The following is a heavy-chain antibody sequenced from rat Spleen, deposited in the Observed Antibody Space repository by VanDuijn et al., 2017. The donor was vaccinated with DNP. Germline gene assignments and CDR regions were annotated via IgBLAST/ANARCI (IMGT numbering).Heavy chain of an antibody. CDR3: AREQHFYFDY. CDR2: ISHSDGIT. V-gene: IGHV5-25*01. D-gene: IGHD1-10*01. J-gene: IGHJ2*01. Sequence: EVQLMESGGGLVQPGRSLKLSCAASGFSFRNYYMAWVRQTPKKGLEWVAIISHSDGITYYPDSVKGRFTISRDNSQSSLYLQMNSLKSEDTATYYCAREQHFYFDYWGQGVMVTVSS. CDR1: GFSFRNYY.